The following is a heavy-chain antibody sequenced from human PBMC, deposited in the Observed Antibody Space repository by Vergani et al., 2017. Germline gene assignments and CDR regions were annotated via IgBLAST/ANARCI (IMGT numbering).Heavy chain of an antibody. Sequence: QVQLQESGPGLVKPSETLSLTCTVSGGSISSYYWSWIRQPPGKGLEWIGYIYYSGSTNYNPSLKSRVTISVDTSKNQFSLKLSSVTAADTAVYYCARAAQYDFWSGYFDFDYWGQGTLVTVSS. CDR2: IYYSGST. D-gene: IGHD3-3*01. V-gene: IGHV4-59*12. CDR1: GGSISSYY. CDR3: ARAAQYDFWSGYFDFDY. J-gene: IGHJ4*02.